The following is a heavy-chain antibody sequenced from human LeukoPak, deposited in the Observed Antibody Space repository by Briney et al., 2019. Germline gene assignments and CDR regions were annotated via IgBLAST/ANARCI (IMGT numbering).Heavy chain of an antibody. CDR2: ISGSGGST. D-gene: IGHD2-2*01. CDR1: GFTFSSYA. V-gene: IGHV3-23*01. J-gene: IGHJ4*02. Sequence: GASLRLSCAASGFTFSSYAMSWVRQAPGKGLEWVSAISGSGGSTYYADSVKGRFTISRDNSKNTLYLQMNSLRAEDTAVYYCAKDDCSSTSCYYLGEYYFDYWGQGTLVTVSS. CDR3: AKDDCSSTSCYYLGEYYFDY.